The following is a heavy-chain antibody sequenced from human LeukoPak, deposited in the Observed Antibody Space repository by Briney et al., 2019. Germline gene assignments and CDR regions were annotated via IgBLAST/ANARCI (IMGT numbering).Heavy chain of an antibody. V-gene: IGHV3-48*04. CDR3: ARVGTSGWMSDY. Sequence: PGGSLRLSCAASGLTFSSYSINWVRQAPGKGLEWLSYISSSSRTISYADSLKGRFTVSRDNAKNSLDLQMNSLRVEDTAVYYCARVGTSGWMSDYWGQGTLVTVSS. CDR1: GLTFSSYS. D-gene: IGHD6-19*01. J-gene: IGHJ4*02. CDR2: ISSSSRTI.